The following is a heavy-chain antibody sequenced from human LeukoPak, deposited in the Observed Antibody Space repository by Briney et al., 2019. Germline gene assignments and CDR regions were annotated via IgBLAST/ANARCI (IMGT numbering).Heavy chain of an antibody. CDR2: IYDSGSN. CDR1: GCSISSSSYY. Sequence: SETLSLTCTVSGCSISSSSYYWGWMPHPPGKELEWIGSIYDSGSNYYNPSLKSRVTISVDTSKNQFSLKLSSVTAAETAVYYCARHLNYDIWSGYYTGVADYWGQGTLVTVSS. J-gene: IGHJ4*02. V-gene: IGHV4-39*01. D-gene: IGHD3-3*01. CDR3: ARHLNYDIWSGYYTGVADY.